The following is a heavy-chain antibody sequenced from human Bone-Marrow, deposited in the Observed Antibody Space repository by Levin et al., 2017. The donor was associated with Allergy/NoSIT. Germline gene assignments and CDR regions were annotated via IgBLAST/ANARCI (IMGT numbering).Heavy chain of an antibody. CDR1: GFTFSKYA. J-gene: IGHJ4*02. V-gene: IGHV3-23*01. CDR3: AISSGWYRPTGAFDY. Sequence: GGSLRLSCAASGFTFSKYAMSWARQAPGKGLEWVSAISGSGGGTYYADSVKGRFTISRDNSKNTLYLQMNSLRADDTAVYYCAISSGWYRPTGAFDYWGQGTLVTVSS. CDR2: ISGSGGGT. D-gene: IGHD6-19*01.